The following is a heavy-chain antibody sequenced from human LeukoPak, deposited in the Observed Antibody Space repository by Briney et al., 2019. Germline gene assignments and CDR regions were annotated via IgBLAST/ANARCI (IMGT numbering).Heavy chain of an antibody. D-gene: IGHD5-24*01. CDR2: IDHSGST. CDR3: ARDGPSRPFTI. V-gene: IGHV4-38-2*02. Sequence: SETLSLTCSVSGFSISRDYYWGWIRQPPGKGLEWIGVIDHSGSTHYNPSLKSRVAISVDTSKNQFSLKLNSVTAADTAVYFCARDGPSRPFTIWGQGTLVTVSS. J-gene: IGHJ4*02. CDR1: GFSISRDYY.